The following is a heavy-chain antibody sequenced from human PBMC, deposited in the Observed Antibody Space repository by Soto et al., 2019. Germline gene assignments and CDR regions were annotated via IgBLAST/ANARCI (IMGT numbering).Heavy chain of an antibody. D-gene: IGHD3-22*01. CDR1: GDSVFSNSPA. CDR3: ARVAYYYDSSGYTYYYYGMDV. Sequence: SQTLSLTCAISGDSVFSNSPAWNWIRQSPSRGLEWLGRTYYRSKWYNDYAVSVKSRITINPDTSTNQFSLQLNSVTPEDTAVYYCARVAYYYDSSGYTYYYYGMDVWGQGTTVTVSS. J-gene: IGHJ6*02. V-gene: IGHV6-1*01. CDR2: TYYRSKWYN.